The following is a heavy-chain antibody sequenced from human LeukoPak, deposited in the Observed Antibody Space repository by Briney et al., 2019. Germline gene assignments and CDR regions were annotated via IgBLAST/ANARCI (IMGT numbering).Heavy chain of an antibody. D-gene: IGHD4-17*01. J-gene: IGHJ4*02. CDR2: IWYDGTKN. Sequence: GTSLRLSCAASGFTFSIYGMHWVRQAPGKGLEWVAVIWYDGTKNYSADYVKGRFTISRDNSNNTLSLQMNSLRVEDTAVYYCARFGNGDLDYWGQGTLVTVSS. CDR3: ARFGNGDLDY. V-gene: IGHV3-33*01. CDR1: GFTFSIYG.